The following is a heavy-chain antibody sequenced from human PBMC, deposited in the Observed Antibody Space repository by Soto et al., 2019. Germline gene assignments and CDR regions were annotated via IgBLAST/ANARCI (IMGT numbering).Heavy chain of an antibody. D-gene: IGHD1-26*01. CDR3: ARALRAYYYYYMDV. Sequence: RGSLILSCAASGVTVSSNYMSWVRQAPGKGLEWVSVIYSGGSTYYAGSVKGRFTISRDNSKNTLYLQMNSLRAEDTAVYYCARALRAYYYYYMDVRGKGTTLTVSS. CDR1: GVTVSSNY. V-gene: IGHV3-66*01. J-gene: IGHJ6*03. CDR2: IYSGGST.